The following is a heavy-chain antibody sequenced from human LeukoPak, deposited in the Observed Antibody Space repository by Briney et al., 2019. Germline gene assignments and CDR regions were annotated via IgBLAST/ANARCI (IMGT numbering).Heavy chain of an antibody. CDR2: IYYSGST. D-gene: IGHD3-22*01. V-gene: IGHV4-39*01. CDR1: GGSIRSSAYY. CDR3: ALSLIVVAFDAFDI. J-gene: IGHJ3*02. Sequence: PSETLSLTCTVSGGSIRSSAYYWGWIRQSPEKGLEWIGSIYYSGSTYYNPSLKGRVTMSVDTSPNQFSLKLSSVAAADTAVYYCALSLIVVAFDAFDIWGQGTIVTVSS.